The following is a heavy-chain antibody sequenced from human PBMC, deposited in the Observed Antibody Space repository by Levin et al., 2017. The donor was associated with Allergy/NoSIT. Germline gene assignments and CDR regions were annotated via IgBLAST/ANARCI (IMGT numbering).Heavy chain of an antibody. D-gene: IGHD5-24*01. Sequence: GGSLRLSCEASGFAFSTYEMTWVRQAPGKGLEWVSYINEGGDTIYYAAPVKGRFTISRDNAKNSLYLQMNSLRAEDTAIYYCVSGPISDFWGQGTLVTVSS. CDR3: VSGPISDF. CDR2: INEGGDTI. CDR1: GFAFSTYE. J-gene: IGHJ4*02. V-gene: IGHV3-48*03.